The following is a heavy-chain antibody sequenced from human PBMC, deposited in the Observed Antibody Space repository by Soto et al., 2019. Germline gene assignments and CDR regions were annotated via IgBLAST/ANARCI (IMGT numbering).Heavy chain of an antibody. J-gene: IGHJ4*02. Sequence: ASVKVSCKASGYSFFSYYIHWVRQAPGQGLEWMGRFLASGGNTDYAQRFRGRVSMTRDTSSTNTVSLELTSLTSDDTAVYYCARGGATIFGVIDSWGQGTRVPVSS. D-gene: IGHD3-3*02. V-gene: IGHV1-46*01. CDR1: GYSFFSYY. CDR2: FLASGGNT. CDR3: ARGGATIFGVIDS.